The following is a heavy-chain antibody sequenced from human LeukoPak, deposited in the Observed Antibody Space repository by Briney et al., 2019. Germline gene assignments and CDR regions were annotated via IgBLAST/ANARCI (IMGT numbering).Heavy chain of an antibody. CDR1: GFTFDAYA. V-gene: IGHV3-9*01. J-gene: IGHJ4*02. D-gene: IGHD6-6*01. Sequence: GGSLRLSCAASGFTFDAYAMHWVRQAPGKGLEWVSGISWNGGGMGYAVSVKGRFTISRDNAKSSLYLQMNSLRDEDTALYYCAKDITGGRSSPYFDSWGQGTLVTVSS. CDR2: ISWNGGGM. CDR3: AKDITGGRSSPYFDS.